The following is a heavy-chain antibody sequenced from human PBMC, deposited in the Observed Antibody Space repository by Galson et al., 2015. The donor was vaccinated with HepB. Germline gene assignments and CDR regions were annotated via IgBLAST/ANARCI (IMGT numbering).Heavy chain of an antibody. Sequence: CAISGDSVSSNSAAWNWIRQSPSRGLEWLGRTYYRSKWYNDYAVSVKSRITINPDTSKNQFSLQLNSVTPEDTAVYYCARGVLRFLEWTVGYYYMDVWGKGTTVTVSS. V-gene: IGHV6-1*01. J-gene: IGHJ6*03. CDR3: ARGVLRFLEWTVGYYYMDV. D-gene: IGHD3-3*01. CDR1: GDSVSSNSAA. CDR2: TYYRSKWYN.